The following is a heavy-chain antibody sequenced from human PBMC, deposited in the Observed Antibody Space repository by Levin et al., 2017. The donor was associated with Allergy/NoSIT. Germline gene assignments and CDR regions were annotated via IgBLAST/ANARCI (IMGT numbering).Heavy chain of an antibody. CDR1: GFTFSSYA. D-gene: IGHD3-22*01. V-gene: IGHV3-30*04. CDR2: ISYDGSNK. Sequence: GGSLRLSCAASGFTFSSYAMHWVRQAPGKGLEWVAVISYDGSNKYYADSVKGRFTISRDNYKNTLYLQMNSLRAEDTAVYYCARGGLDYYDSSGYYYSLYYFDYWGQGTLVTVSA. J-gene: IGHJ4*02. CDR3: ARGGLDYYDSSGYYYSLYYFDY.